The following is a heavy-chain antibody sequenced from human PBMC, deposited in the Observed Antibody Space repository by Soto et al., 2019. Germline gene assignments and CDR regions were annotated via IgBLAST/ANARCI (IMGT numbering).Heavy chain of an antibody. CDR2: LTPLYGTA. CDR3: VRDLTLGYRSGGDGFDV. V-gene: IGHV1-69*01. CDR1: GGIFKTDA. Sequence: QVHLEQSGAEVKKPGSSVKVSCKASGGIFKTDAVAWVRQAPGQGLEWVGGLTPLYGTANYAQKFQGRVTITADESTSAAYMEVSSLRAEDTAVYYCVRDLTLGYRSGGDGFDVWGQGTMVTVSS. D-gene: IGHD5-18*01. J-gene: IGHJ3*01.